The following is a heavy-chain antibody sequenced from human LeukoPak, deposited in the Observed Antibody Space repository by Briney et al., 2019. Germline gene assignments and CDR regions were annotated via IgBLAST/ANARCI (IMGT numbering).Heavy chain of an antibody. CDR1: GYSISSGYY. CDR2: IYYSGST. D-gene: IGHD4-23*01. J-gene: IGHJ5*02. V-gene: IGHV4-38-2*02. Sequence: PSETLSLTCTVSGYSISSGYYWGWIRQPPGKGLEWIASIYYSGSTYYNPSLKSRVTISVDTSKNQFSLKLSSVTAADTAVYYCARQHKYGGNALDPWGQGTLVTVSS. CDR3: ARQHKYGGNALDP.